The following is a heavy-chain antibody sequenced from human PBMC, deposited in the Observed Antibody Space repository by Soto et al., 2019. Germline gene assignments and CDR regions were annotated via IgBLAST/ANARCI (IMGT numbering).Heavy chain of an antibody. CDR3: ARVSVILGYDLWSGYKRWFDP. Sequence: QVQLQQWGAGLLKPSETLSLTCGVYGGSLSSHYWSWIRQAPGRGLEWIGEINHSGSTNYNESLKSRLTISVDTSKNQFALKLSSVTAADTATYYCARVSVILGYDLWSGYKRWFDPWGQGTQVTVSP. D-gene: IGHD3-3*01. CDR2: INHSGST. V-gene: IGHV4-34*01. J-gene: IGHJ5*02. CDR1: GGSLSSHY.